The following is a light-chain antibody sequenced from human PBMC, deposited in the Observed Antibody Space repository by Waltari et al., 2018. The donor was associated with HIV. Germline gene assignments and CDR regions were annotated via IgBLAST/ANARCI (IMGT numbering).Light chain of an antibody. V-gene: IGKV3-15*01. J-gene: IGKJ1*01. CDR2: DAS. CDR3: QQYNSWPGT. CDR1: QSVSSN. Sequence: ERATLSCRASQSVSSNLAWYQHKPGQAPRLLIYDASTRATGIPARFSGSGSGTEFTLTISSLQSEDFAVYYCQQYNSWPGTFGQGTKVEIK.